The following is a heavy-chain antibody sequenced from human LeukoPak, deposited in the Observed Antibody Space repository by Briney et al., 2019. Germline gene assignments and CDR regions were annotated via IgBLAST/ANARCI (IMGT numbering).Heavy chain of an antibody. CDR3: ARGVGNFDY. Sequence: GGSLRLSCAASGFTFTTYWMHWVRQAPGKGLVWVSHINSDGSITSYADSVKGRFTISRDNAKNTLYLQMNSLRAEDTAVYYCARGVGNFDYWGQGTLVTVSS. CDR1: GFTFTTYW. J-gene: IGHJ4*02. V-gene: IGHV3-74*01. CDR2: INSDGSIT. D-gene: IGHD2-15*01.